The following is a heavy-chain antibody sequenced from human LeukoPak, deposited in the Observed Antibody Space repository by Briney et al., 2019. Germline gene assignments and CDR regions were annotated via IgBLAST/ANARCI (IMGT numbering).Heavy chain of an antibody. D-gene: IGHD1-26*01. V-gene: IGHV1-2*02. J-gene: IGHJ5*02. CDR3: ARVVGATNNWFDP. CDR1: GYTFTGYY. CDR2: INPNSGGT. Sequence: ASVKDSCKASGYTFTGYYMHWVRQAPGQGLEWMGWINPNSGGTNYAQKFQGRVTMTRDTSISTAYMELSRLRSDDTAVYYCARVVGATNNWFDPWGQGTLVTVSS.